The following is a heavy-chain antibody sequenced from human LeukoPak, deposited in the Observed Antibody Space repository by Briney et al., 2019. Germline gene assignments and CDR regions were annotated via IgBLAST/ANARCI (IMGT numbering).Heavy chain of an antibody. J-gene: IGHJ6*02. CDR2: INAGNGNT. Sequence: GASVKVSCKASGYTFTSYDINWVRQATGQRLEWMGWINAGNGNTKYSQKFQGRVTITRDTSASTAYMELSGLRSEDTAVYYCARDIGLITIFGVVIISHYYYGMDVWGQGTTVTVSS. CDR1: GYTFTSYD. V-gene: IGHV1-3*01. D-gene: IGHD3-3*01. CDR3: ARDIGLITIFGVVIISHYYYGMDV.